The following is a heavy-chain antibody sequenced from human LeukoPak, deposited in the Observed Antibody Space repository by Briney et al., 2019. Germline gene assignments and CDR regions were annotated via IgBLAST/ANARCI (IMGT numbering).Heavy chain of an antibody. D-gene: IGHD3-22*01. CDR2: FDPEDGET. Sequence: VASVKVSCKVSGYTLTELSMHWLRQAPGKGLEWMGGFDPEDGETIYAQKFQGRVTMTEDTSTDTAYMELSSLRSEDTAVYYCATDGYDSSGDHFDYWGQGTLVTVSS. V-gene: IGHV1-24*01. J-gene: IGHJ4*02. CDR1: GYTLTELS. CDR3: ATDGYDSSGDHFDY.